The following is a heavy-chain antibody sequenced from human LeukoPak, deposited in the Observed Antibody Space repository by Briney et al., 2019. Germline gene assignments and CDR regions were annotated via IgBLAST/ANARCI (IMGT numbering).Heavy chain of an antibody. CDR2: INTNTGNP. D-gene: IGHD3-10*01. Sequence: ASVKVSCKASGYTFTSYAMNWVRQAPGQGLEWMGWINTNTGNPTYAQGFTGRFVFSLDTSVSTAYLQISSLKAEDTAVYYCAYGSGSYTRGRFDPWGQGTLVTVSS. V-gene: IGHV7-4-1*02. CDR3: AYGSGSYTRGRFDP. CDR1: GYTFTSYA. J-gene: IGHJ5*02.